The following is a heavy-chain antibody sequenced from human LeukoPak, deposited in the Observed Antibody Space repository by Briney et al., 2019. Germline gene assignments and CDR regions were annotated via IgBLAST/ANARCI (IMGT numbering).Heavy chain of an antibody. CDR1: GFTFSSYA. D-gene: IGHD3-22*01. CDR2: ISGSGGST. J-gene: IGHJ4*02. Sequence: GGSLRLSCAASGFTFSSYAMSWVRQAPGKGLEWVSAISGSGGSTYYADSVKGRFTISRDNSKNTLYLQMNSLRAEDTAVYYCAKVRSYYDSSGYAYDYDYWGQGTLVTVSS. CDR3: AKVRSYYDSSGYAYDYDY. V-gene: IGHV3-23*01.